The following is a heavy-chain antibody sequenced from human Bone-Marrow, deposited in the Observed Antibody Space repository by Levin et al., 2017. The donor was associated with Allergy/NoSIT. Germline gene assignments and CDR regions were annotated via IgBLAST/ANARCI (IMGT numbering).Heavy chain of an antibody. Sequence: PGGSLRLSCAASGFTFSSYTMNWVRQAPGKGLEWVSSISSNNNGIFYTDSVKGRFIISRDNSKNSLYLQMNSLRAEDTAVYYCARGSYGDYDCWGQGSLVTVSS. CDR3: ARGSYGDYDC. CDR2: ISSNNNGI. V-gene: IGHV3-21*01. D-gene: IGHD4-17*01. J-gene: IGHJ4*02. CDR1: GFTFSSYT.